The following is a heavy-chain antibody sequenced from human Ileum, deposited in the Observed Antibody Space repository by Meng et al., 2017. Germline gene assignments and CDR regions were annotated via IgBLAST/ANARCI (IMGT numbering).Heavy chain of an antibody. Sequence: QADLQEAGPGLVKPSQTLSLTCTVSGDSISSGDHYWTWSRQHPGKGLEWIGYFYFSGSTYYNPSLKSRVSISVDTSKNQFSLRMSSVTAADTAVYYCARYYYDSSGVTWFDPWGQGTLVTVSS. CDR3: ARYYYDSSGVTWFDP. D-gene: IGHD3-22*01. CDR1: GDSISSGDHY. V-gene: IGHV4-31*03. J-gene: IGHJ5*02. CDR2: FYFSGST.